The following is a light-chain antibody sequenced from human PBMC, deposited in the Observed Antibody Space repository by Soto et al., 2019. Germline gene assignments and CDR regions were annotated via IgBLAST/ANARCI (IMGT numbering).Light chain of an antibody. CDR2: DVN. Sequence: QSVLTQPASVSGSPGQSITISCTGTSGDIGAYNFVSWYQQHLGKAPKLMLYDVNIRPSGVSNRFSGSKSGNTASLTISGLQAEDEADYYCTSWTTSTSMIFGGGTKVTVL. CDR1: SGDIGAYNF. J-gene: IGLJ2*01. CDR3: TSWTTSTSMI. V-gene: IGLV2-14*03.